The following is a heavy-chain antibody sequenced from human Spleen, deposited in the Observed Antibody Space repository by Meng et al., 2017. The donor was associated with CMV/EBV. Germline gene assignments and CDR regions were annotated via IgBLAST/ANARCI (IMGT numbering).Heavy chain of an antibody. CDR2: ISSSSSYI. Sequence: GESLKISCAASGFTFSSYSMNWVRQAPGKGLEWVSSISSSSSYIYYADSVKGRFTISRDNAKNSLYLQMNSLRAEDTAVYYCARGYCSSTSCYEGADYWGQGTLVTVSS. J-gene: IGHJ4*02. CDR1: GFTFSSYS. D-gene: IGHD2-2*01. V-gene: IGHV3-21*04. CDR3: ARGYCSSTSCYEGADY.